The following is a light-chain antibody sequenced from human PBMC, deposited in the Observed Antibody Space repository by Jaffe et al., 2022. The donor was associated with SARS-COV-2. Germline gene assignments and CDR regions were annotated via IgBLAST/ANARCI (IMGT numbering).Light chain of an antibody. J-gene: IGLJ1*01. Sequence: QSALTQSASVSGSPGQSITISCTGTSSDVGGYDSVSWYQQHPGQAPKLMIYDVSNRPSGVSNRFSGSKSGNTASLTISGLQAEDEADYYCSSYRTGSTYVFGTGTKVTVL. CDR1: SSDVGGYDS. V-gene: IGLV2-14*01. CDR3: SSYRTGSTYV. CDR2: DVS.